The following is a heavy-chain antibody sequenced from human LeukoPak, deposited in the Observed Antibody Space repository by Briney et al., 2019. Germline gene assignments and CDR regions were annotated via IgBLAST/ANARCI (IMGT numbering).Heavy chain of an antibody. CDR1: GGSFSGYY. V-gene: IGHV4-34*01. CDR2: INHSGST. CDR3: ARVEKDIVVVPADRWFDP. Sequence: KASETLSLTCAVYGGSFSGYYWSWIRQPPGKGLEWIGEINHSGSTNYNPSLKSRVTISVDTSKNQFSLKLSSVTAADTAVYYCARVEKDIVVVPADRWFDPWGQGTLVTVSS. D-gene: IGHD2-2*01. J-gene: IGHJ5*02.